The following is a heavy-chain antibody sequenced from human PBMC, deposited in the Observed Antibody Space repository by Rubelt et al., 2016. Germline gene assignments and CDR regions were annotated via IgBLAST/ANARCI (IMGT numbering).Heavy chain of an antibody. Sequence: QVQLVESGGGVVQPGRSLRLSCAASGFTFSSYAMHWVRQAPGKGLEWVAVISYDGSNKYYADSVKGRFTISRDNSKNTLYLQMNSLRAEDTAVYYCARGEVDTAMVPTFDYWGQGTLVTVSS. D-gene: IGHD5-18*01. V-gene: IGHV3-30*04. J-gene: IGHJ4*02. CDR1: GFTFSSYA. CDR2: ISYDGSNK. CDR3: ARGEVDTAMVPTFDY.